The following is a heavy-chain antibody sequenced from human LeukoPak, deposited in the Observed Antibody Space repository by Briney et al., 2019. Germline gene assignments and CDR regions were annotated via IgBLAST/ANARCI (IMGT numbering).Heavy chain of an antibody. D-gene: IGHD3-10*01. Sequence: GGSLRLSCAASGFTFSTYTMNWVRQAPGKGLEWVSVIYTDGNTYYADSVKGRFIISRDSSKNTLYLQMNSPRAEDTAVYYCARDHYGLTSYPNPWGQGTLVTVSS. J-gene: IGHJ5*02. CDR3: ARDHYGLTSYPNP. CDR2: IYTDGNT. CDR1: GFTFSTYT. V-gene: IGHV3-66*01.